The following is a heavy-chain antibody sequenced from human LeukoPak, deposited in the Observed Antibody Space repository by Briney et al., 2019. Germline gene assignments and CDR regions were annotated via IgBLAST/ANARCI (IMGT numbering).Heavy chain of an antibody. J-gene: IGHJ6*03. V-gene: IGHV1-2*02. Sequence: ASVKVSCKASGYTFTGYYMHWVRQAPGQGRGWMGWINPNSGGTNYAQKFQGRVTMTRDTSISTAYMELSRLRSDDTAVYYCARDIWGSRAPASDYYYYYMDVWGKGTTVTVSS. CDR2: INPNSGGT. D-gene: IGHD3-16*01. CDR3: ARDIWGSRAPASDYYYYYMDV. CDR1: GYTFTGYY.